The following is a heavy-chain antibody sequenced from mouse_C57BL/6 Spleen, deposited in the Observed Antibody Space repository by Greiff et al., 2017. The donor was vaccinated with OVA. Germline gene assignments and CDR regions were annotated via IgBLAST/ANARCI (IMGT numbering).Heavy chain of an antibody. CDR1: GYTFTSYT. D-gene: IGHD2-1*01. J-gene: IGHJ4*01. V-gene: IGHV1-4*01. Sequence: VQLQQSGAELARPGASVKMSCKASGYTFTSYTMHWVKQRPGQGLEWIGYINPSSGYTKYNQKFKDKATLTADKSSSTAYMQLSSLTSEDSAVYYCARYHGNYAYAMDYWGQGTSVTVSS. CDR2: INPSSGYT. CDR3: ARYHGNYAYAMDY.